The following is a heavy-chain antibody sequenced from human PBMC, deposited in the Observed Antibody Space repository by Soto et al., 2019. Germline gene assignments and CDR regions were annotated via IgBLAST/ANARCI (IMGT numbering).Heavy chain of an antibody. D-gene: IGHD3-3*01. Sequence: PSETLSLTCTVSGGSISSSSYYWGWIRQPPGKGLEWIGSIYYSGSTYYNPSLKSRVTISVDTSKNQFSLKLSTVTAADTAEYYCARDDFWSGYYRGGENYWGQGTLVTVSS. CDR1: GGSISSSSYY. CDR3: ARDDFWSGYYRGGENY. CDR2: IYYSGST. V-gene: IGHV4-39*02. J-gene: IGHJ4*02.